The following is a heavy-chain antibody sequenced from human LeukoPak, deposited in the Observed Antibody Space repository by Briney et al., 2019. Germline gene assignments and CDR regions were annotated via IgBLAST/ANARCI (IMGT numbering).Heavy chain of an antibody. CDR3: ARLAYCGGDCYSADFDY. D-gene: IGHD2-21*01. V-gene: IGHV3-21*01. CDR2: ISSSSSYI. J-gene: IGHJ4*02. CDR1: GFTFSSYS. Sequence: GSLRLSCEASGFTFSSYSMNWVRQAPGKGLEWVSSISSSSSYIYYADSVRGRFTISRDNAKNSLYLQMNSLRAEDTAVYYCARLAYCGGDCYSADFDYWGQGTLVTVSS.